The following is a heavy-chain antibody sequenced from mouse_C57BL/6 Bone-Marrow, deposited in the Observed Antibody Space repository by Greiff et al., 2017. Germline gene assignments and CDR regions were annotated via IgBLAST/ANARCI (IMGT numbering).Heavy chain of an antibody. J-gene: IGHJ3*01. D-gene: IGHD2-10*02. Sequence: QVQLQQSGAELARPGASVKLSCKASGYTFTSYGISWVKQRTGQGLEWIGEIYPRGGNTYYNEKFKGKATLTADKSSSTAYMELRSLTAEDSAVXFCAGVWSSWFAYWGPGTMVTVSA. CDR2: IYPRGGNT. CDR1: GYTFTSYG. CDR3: AGVWSSWFAY. V-gene: IGHV1-81*01.